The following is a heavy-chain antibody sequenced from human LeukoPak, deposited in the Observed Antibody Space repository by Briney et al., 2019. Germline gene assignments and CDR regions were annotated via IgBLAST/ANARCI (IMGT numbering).Heavy chain of an antibody. V-gene: IGHV1-69-2*01. J-gene: IGHJ4*02. CDR2: IDPADGET. Sequence: ATVKISCKASGYIFKNYFIHWIQQSPGKGLEWMGRIDPADGETKYAEKFQGRVTLTADTPTETVYIEMSSLRVEDTGLYYCSTVFAGYNSVIMPPVVPDYWGQGTLVSVSA. CDR3: STVFAGYNSVIMPPVVPDY. CDR1: GYIFKNYF. D-gene: IGHD5-24*01.